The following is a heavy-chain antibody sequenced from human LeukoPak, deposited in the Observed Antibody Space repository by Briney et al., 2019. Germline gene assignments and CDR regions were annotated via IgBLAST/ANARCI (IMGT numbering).Heavy chain of an antibody. J-gene: IGHJ3*02. D-gene: IGHD2-21*01. Sequence: PGGSLRLSCAASGFTFTSYTMNWVRQAPGKGLEWVSDISSSGSYTDCADSVKGRFTISRDNAKNSLFLQMNSLRAEDTAVYYCARSLIADGAFDIWGQGTMVTVSS. CDR2: ISSSGSYT. CDR1: GFTFTSYT. CDR3: ARSLIADGAFDI. V-gene: IGHV3-21*01.